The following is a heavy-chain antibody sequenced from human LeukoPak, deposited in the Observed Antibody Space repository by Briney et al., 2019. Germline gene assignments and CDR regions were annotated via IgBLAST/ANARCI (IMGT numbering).Heavy chain of an antibody. CDR3: ARVRYFDWSQPYYFDY. D-gene: IGHD3-9*01. J-gene: IGHJ4*02. Sequence: PGGSLRLSCAASGFTVSSNYMSWVRQAPGKWLEWVSVIYSGGSTYYADSVKGRFTISRDNSKNTLYLQINSLRAEDTAVYYSARVRYFDWSQPYYFDYWGQGTLVTVSS. CDR2: IYSGGST. V-gene: IGHV3-53*01. CDR1: GFTVSSNY.